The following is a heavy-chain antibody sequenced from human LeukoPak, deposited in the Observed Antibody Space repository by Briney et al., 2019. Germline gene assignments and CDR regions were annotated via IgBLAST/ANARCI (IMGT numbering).Heavy chain of an antibody. CDR2: INPNSGGT. D-gene: IGHD1-14*01. J-gene: IGHJ6*03. CDR3: AKDLIPDDYYYMDV. V-gene: IGHV1-2*02. Sequence: GASVKVSCKASGYTFTGYYIHWVRQAPGQGLEWLGWINPNSGGTNYAQKFQGRVTMTRDTSITTAYMDLTRLRSDDTAVHYCAKDLIPDDYYYMDVWGKGTTVIVSS. CDR1: GYTFTGYY.